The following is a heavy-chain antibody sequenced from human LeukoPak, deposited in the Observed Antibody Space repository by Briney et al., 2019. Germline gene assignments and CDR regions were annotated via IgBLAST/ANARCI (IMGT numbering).Heavy chain of an antibody. CDR2: ISNGGAGT. D-gene: IGHD2-8*01. CDR3: AKDHGTNVYDPFDY. J-gene: IGHJ4*02. V-gene: IGHV3-23*01. CDR1: GFNFRSHA. Sequence: GGSLRLSCAASGFNFRSHAMSWVRQAPGKGLEWVSVISNGGAGTYYADSVKGRFTISRDNSKGILYLQMSSLRAEDTAVYYCAKDHGTNVYDPFDYWGQGTLVTVSS.